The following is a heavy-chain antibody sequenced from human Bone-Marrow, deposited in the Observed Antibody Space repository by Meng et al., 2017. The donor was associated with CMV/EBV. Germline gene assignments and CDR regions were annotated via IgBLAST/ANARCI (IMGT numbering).Heavy chain of an antibody. Sequence: GESLKISCAASGFRFTTYWMFWVRQAPGKGLVWVTYVNNDWSSTNYADSVKGRFTIFRDHARCTVYLQMKSLRADDTAVYYCARGYPNYYYGMDVWGQGTTVTVSS. CDR3: ARGYPNYYYGMDV. CDR1: GFRFTTYW. V-gene: IGHV3-74*01. D-gene: IGHD2-2*02. J-gene: IGHJ6*02. CDR2: VNNDWSST.